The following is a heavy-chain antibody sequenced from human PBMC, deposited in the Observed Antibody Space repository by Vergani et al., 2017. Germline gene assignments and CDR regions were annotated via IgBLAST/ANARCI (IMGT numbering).Heavy chain of an antibody. J-gene: IGHJ4*02. CDR3: ARREMATIRTFDY. V-gene: IGHV4-39*07. CDR1: GGSISSYY. CDR2: IYYSGST. D-gene: IGHD5-24*01. Sequence: QVQLQESGPGLVKPSETLSLTCTVSGGSISSYYWGWIRQPPGKGLEWIGSIYYSGSTYYNPSLKSRVTISVDTSKNQFSLKLSSVTAADTAVYYCARREMATIRTFDYWGQGTLVTVSS.